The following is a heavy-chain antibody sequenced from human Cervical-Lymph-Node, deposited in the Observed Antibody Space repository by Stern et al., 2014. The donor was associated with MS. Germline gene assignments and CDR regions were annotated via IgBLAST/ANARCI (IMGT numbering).Heavy chain of an antibody. J-gene: IGHJ4*02. D-gene: IGHD4-23*01. CDR2: IWYDGSNK. V-gene: IGHV3-33*01. CDR3: ARAFGGNSGGVDY. CDR1: GFTFSSYG. Sequence: VHLVESGGGVVQPGRSLRLSCAASGFTFSSYGMHWVRQAPGKGLEWVAVIWYDGSNKYYVDSVKGRFTISRDNSKNTLYLQMNSLRAEDTAVYYCARAFGGNSGGVDYWGQGTLVTVSS.